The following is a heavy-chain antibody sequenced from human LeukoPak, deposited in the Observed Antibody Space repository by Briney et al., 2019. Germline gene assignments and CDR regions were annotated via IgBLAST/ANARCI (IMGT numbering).Heavy chain of an antibody. CDR3: ARDVPSGSIAGDWFDP. D-gene: IGHD6-6*01. Sequence: SETLSLTCTVSGGSISSGSYYWSWIRQPAGTGLEWIGRIYTSGSTNYNPSLKSRVTISVDTSKNQFSLKLSSVTAADTAVYYCARDVPSGSIAGDWFDPGGQGTLVTVSS. CDR1: GGSISSGSYY. V-gene: IGHV4-61*02. CDR2: IYTSGST. J-gene: IGHJ5*02.